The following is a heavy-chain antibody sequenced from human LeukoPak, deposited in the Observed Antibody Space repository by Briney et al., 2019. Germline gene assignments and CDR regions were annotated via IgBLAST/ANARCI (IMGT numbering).Heavy chain of an antibody. Sequence: SETLSLTCTVSGGSISSSSYYWGWTRQPPGKGLEWIGSIYYSGSTYYNPSLKSRVTISVDTSKNQFSLKLSSVTAADTAVYYCARHHCSGGSCYSAFSYFDYWGQGTLVTVSS. CDR1: GGSISSSSYY. V-gene: IGHV4-39*01. D-gene: IGHD2-15*01. CDR2: IYYSGST. CDR3: ARHHCSGGSCYSAFSYFDY. J-gene: IGHJ4*02.